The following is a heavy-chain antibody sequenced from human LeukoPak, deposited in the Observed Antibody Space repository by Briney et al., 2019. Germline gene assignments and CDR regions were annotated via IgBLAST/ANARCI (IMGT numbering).Heavy chain of an antibody. J-gene: IGHJ6*02. Sequence: GGSLRLSCEASGFSFRDSSVNWVRQAPGKGLEWVSSISSSGSYIYYADSVKGRFTISRDNAKNSLYLQMNRPGGEDTAVDYCARAGDIVGVMAANPFVMDVWGQGTTVTVSS. D-gene: IGHD2-15*01. CDR2: ISSSGSYI. CDR3: ARAGDIVGVMAANPFVMDV. V-gene: IGHV3-21*01. CDR1: GFSFRDSS.